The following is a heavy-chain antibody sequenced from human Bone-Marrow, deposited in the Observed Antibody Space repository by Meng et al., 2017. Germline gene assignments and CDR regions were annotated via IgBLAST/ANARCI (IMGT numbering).Heavy chain of an antibody. V-gene: IGHV1-3*01. Sequence: QGQLLHSGAQVKKPGASVKVSCKASGYTFTSYAMHWVLQAPGQRLEWMGWINAGNGNTKYSQKFQGRVTITRDTSASTAYMELSSLRSEDTAVYYCARGNTYYDILTIDYWGQGTLVTVSS. D-gene: IGHD3-9*01. CDR1: GYTFTSYA. CDR2: INAGNGNT. CDR3: ARGNTYYDILTIDY. J-gene: IGHJ4*02.